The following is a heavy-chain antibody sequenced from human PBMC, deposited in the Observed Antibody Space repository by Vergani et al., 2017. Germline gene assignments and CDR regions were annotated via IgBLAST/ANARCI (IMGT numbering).Heavy chain of an antibody. Sequence: EVQLLESGGGLVQPGGSLRLSCAASGFTFSSYAMSWVRQAPGKGLEWVSAISGSGGSTYYADSVKGRFTISRGNSKNTLYLQMNSLRAEDTAVFYCAKYLRDSTDGLPDSCGPGTLIIVSS. CDR1: GFTFSSYA. CDR2: ISGSGGST. D-gene: IGHD2-21*02. CDR3: AKYLRDSTDGLPDS. V-gene: IGHV3-23*01. J-gene: IGHJ4*02.